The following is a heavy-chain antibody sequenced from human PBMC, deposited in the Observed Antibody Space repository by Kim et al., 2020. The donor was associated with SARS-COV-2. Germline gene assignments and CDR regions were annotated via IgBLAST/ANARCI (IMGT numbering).Heavy chain of an antibody. Sequence: ASVKVSCKASGYTFTSYGISWVRQAPGQGLEWMGWISAYNGNTNYAQKLQGRVTMTTDTSTSTAYMELRSLRSDDTAVYYCARTPSSGSYLYYYYGMDVWGQGTTVTVSS. J-gene: IGHJ6*02. D-gene: IGHD1-26*01. CDR2: ISAYNGNT. V-gene: IGHV1-18*01. CDR1: GYTFTSYG. CDR3: ARTPSSGSYLYYYYGMDV.